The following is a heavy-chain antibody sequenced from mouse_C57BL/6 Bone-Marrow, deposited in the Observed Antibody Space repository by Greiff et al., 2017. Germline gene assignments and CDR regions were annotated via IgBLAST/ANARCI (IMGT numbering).Heavy chain of an antibody. CDR1: GFTFSSYA. D-gene: IGHD2-12*01. Sequence: EVMLVESGGGLVKPGGSLKLSCAASGFTFSSYAMSWVRQTQEKRLEWVATISDGGSYTYYPDNVKGRFTISRDNAKNNLYLQMSHLKSEDTAMYYCARDLELYDYWGQGTTLTVSS. V-gene: IGHV5-4*01. CDR2: ISDGGSYT. J-gene: IGHJ2*01. CDR3: ARDLELYDY.